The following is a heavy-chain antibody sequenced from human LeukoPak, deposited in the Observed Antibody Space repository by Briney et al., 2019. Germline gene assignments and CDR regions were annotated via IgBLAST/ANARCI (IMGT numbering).Heavy chain of an antibody. CDR3: ARLNNGWWVDY. CDR2: LYNSGST. CDR1: GGSISNYY. Sequence: SETLSLTCSVFGGSISNYYWSWIRQPPGNGLEWIGYLYNSGSTKYNPSLKSRITISVDTSKNQFSLKLASVTAADTAVYYCARLNNGWWVDYWGQGTLVTVSS. J-gene: IGHJ4*02. D-gene: IGHD6-19*01. V-gene: IGHV4-59*01.